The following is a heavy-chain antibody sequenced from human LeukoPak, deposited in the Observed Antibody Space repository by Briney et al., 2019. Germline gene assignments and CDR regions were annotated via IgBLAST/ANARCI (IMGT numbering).Heavy chain of an antibody. D-gene: IGHD5-18*01. CDR2: IYYSGST. V-gene: IGHV4-31*03. CDR1: GGSISSGGYY. J-gene: IGHJ4*02. CDR3: ARHRDTAISKFSY. Sequence: PSETLSLTCTVSGGSISSGGYYWSWIRQHPGKGLEWIGYIYYSGSTYYNPSLKSRVTISVDTSKNQFSLKLSSVTAADTAVYYCARHRDTAISKFSYWGQGTLVTVSS.